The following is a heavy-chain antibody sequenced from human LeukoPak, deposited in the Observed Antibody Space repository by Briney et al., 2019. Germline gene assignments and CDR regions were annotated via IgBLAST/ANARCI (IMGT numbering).Heavy chain of an antibody. CDR3: ASHSAPGEYFDY. V-gene: IGHV4-30-4*01. Sequence: SQTLSLTCTVSGVSISSGDYYWSWIRQPPGKGLEWTGYIYYSGSTYYNPSLKSRVTISVDTSKNQFSLKLSSVTAADTAVYYCASHSAPGEYFDYWGQGTLVTVSS. J-gene: IGHJ4*02. D-gene: IGHD3-16*01. CDR1: GVSISSGDYY. CDR2: IYYSGST.